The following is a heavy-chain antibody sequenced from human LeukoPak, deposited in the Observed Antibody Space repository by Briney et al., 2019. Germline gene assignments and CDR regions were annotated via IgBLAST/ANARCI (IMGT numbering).Heavy chain of an antibody. CDR3: ARGITYYDFWSGYYEVNYFDY. V-gene: IGHV4-34*01. D-gene: IGHD3-3*01. Sequence: PSETLSLTSAVSGGSFSGYYWSWIREPPGKGLEWIGEIIHSGSIDYNTSPQSRVTISVDTSKNQFSLKLSSVTAADTAVYYCARGITYYDFWSGYYEVNYFDYWGQGTLVTVSS. J-gene: IGHJ4*02. CDR2: IIHSGSI. CDR1: GGSFSGYY.